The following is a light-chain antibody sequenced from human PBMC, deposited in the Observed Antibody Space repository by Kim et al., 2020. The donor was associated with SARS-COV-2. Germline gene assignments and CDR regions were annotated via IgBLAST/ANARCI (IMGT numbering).Light chain of an antibody. CDR3: LLSYSGAGGV. Sequence: QAVVTQEPSLTVSPGGTVTLTCGSSTGPVTSGHYPYWFQQKPGQAPRTLIYDTTNTLSWTPARFSGSLLGDKAALTLSGAQPEDEADYYCLLSYSGAGGVFGRGTQLTVL. V-gene: IGLV7-46*01. CDR1: TGPVTSGHY. CDR2: DTT. J-gene: IGLJ3*02.